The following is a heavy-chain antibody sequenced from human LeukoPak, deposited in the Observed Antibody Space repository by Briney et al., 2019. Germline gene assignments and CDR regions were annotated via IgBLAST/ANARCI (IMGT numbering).Heavy chain of an antibody. CDR1: GGSISSYY. CDR3: ARRWAAADENWFDP. J-gene: IGHJ5*02. V-gene: IGHV4-59*01. CDR2: IYYSGST. D-gene: IGHD6-13*01. Sequence: SETLSLTCTVSGGSISSYYWSWIRQPPGKGLEWIGYIYYSGSTNYNPSLKSRVTISVDTSKNQFSLKLSSVTAADTAVYYCARRWAAADENWFDPWGQGTLVTVSS.